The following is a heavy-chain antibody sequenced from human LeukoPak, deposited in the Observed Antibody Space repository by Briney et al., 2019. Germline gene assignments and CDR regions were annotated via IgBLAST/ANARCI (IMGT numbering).Heavy chain of an antibody. J-gene: IGHJ3*02. CDR2: ISGSGGST. V-gene: IGHV3-23*01. CDR3: AKGGIPRYFDWLNAFDI. D-gene: IGHD3-9*01. Sequence: GGSLRLSCAASGFTFSSYSMSWVRQAPGKGLEWVSAISGSGGSTYYADSVKGRFTISRDNSKNTLYLQMNSLRAEDTAVYYCAKGGIPRYFDWLNAFDIWGQGTMVPVSS. CDR1: GFTFSSYS.